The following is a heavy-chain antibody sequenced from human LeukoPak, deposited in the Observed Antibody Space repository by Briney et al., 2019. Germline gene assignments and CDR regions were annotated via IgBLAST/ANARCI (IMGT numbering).Heavy chain of an antibody. CDR3: TRDLSMWYRGVMSY. J-gene: IGHJ4*02. CDR1: GFIFSDYW. D-gene: IGHD3-10*01. CDR2: INTDGSSI. V-gene: IGHV3-74*01. Sequence: GGSLRLSCGVSGFIFSDYWMHWVRQVPGKGLLWVARINTDGSSISYADSVKGRFTISRDNAKNTLYLQMNSLGAEDTAVYYCTRDLSMWYRGVMSYWGQGTLVTVSS.